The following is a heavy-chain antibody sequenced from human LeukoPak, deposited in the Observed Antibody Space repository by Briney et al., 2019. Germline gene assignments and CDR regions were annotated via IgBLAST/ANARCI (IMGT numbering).Heavy chain of an antibody. CDR1: GYSISSGYY. J-gene: IGHJ3*02. D-gene: IGHD6-19*01. CDR2: IYHSGST. V-gene: IGHV4-38-2*02. Sequence: SETLSLTCTVSGYSISSGYYWGWIRQPPGKGLEWIGSIYHSGSTYYNPSLKSRVTISVDTSKNQFSLKLSSVTAADTAVYYCARDPEWLVIDAFDTWGQGTMVTVSS. CDR3: ARDPEWLVIDAFDT.